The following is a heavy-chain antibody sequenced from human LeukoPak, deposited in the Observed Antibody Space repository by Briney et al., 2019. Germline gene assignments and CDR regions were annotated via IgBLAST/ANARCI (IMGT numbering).Heavy chain of an antibody. CDR3: ARGDCSSTSCYNRAHWFDP. D-gene: IGHD2-2*02. Sequence: SETLSLTCIVSGGSIGTNYWNWIRQPPGKGLEWIGYISYSGGTNYNPSLKSRVTISVDTSKNQFSLKLSSVTAADTAVYYCARGDCSSTSCYNRAHWFDPWGQGTLVTVSS. CDR1: GGSIGTNY. V-gene: IGHV4-59*12. J-gene: IGHJ5*02. CDR2: ISYSGGT.